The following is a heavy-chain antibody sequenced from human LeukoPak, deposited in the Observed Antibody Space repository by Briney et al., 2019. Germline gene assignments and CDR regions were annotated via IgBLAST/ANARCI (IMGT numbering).Heavy chain of an antibody. CDR2: IYYLWST. CDR3: SRGPDNWNSFFDY. Sequence: ASETLSLTCTVAGGSISNFHWSWIRQPPGKGLEWIGYIYYLWSTNYNPSLKSRVSISVDTSKNQFSLNLNSMTAADTGVYFCSRGPDNWNSFFDYWGQGALVTVSS. D-gene: IGHD1-20*01. CDR1: GGSISNFH. V-gene: IGHV4-59*12. J-gene: IGHJ4*02.